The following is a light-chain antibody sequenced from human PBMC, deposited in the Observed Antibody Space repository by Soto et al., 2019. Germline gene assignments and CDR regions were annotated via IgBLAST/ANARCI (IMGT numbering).Light chain of an antibody. V-gene: IGLV2-14*03. CDR3: NSYTSSSTYV. Sequence: QSALTQPASVSGSPGQSITISCNGTSSDVGGFNYVSWYQQHPGKAPKLMIYDVTNRPSGGSYRFSGSKSGYTASLTISGLQAEDEADYYCNSYTSSSTYVFGTGTKFTVL. CDR1: SSDVGGFNY. J-gene: IGLJ1*01. CDR2: DVT.